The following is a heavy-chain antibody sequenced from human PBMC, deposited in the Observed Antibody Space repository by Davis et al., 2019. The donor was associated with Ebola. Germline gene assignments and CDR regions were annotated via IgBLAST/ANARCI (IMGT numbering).Heavy chain of an antibody. CDR3: AVYCSSTSCHYSDAFDI. D-gene: IGHD2-2*01. J-gene: IGHJ3*02. V-gene: IGHV1-2*02. CDR1: GYTFTGYY. CDR2: INPNSGGT. Sequence: ASVKVSCKASGYTFTGYYMHWVRQAPGQGLEWMGWINPNSGGTNYAQKFQGRVTMTRDTSISTAYLQWSSLKASDTAMYYCAVYCSSTSCHYSDAFDIWGQGTMVTVSS.